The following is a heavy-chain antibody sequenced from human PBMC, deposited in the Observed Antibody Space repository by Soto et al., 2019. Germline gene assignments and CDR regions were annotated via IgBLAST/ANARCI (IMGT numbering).Heavy chain of an antibody. CDR2: TYYRSKWYN. Sequence: SQTLSLTCAISGDSVSSNSAAWNWIRQSPSRGLEWLGRTYYRSKWYNDYAVSVKSRITINPDTSKNQFSLQLNSVTPEDTAGYYCARGYDYDFWSGYYAFDIWGQGTMVTVSS. J-gene: IGHJ3*02. D-gene: IGHD3-3*01. V-gene: IGHV6-1*01. CDR1: GDSVSSNSAA. CDR3: ARGYDYDFWSGYYAFDI.